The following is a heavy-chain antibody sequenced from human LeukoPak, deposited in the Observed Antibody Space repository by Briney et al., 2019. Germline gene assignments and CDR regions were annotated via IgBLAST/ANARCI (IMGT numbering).Heavy chain of an antibody. CDR3: ARDYYHYDMDV. J-gene: IGHJ6*02. CDR1: GYTFTEYY. Sequence: ASVTVSFKASGYTFTEYYIHWVRQAPGQGLEWMGRINPNSGGTNYAQKFQGRVTMTRATSISTTYMELTRLRSDDTAVYSCARDYYHYDMDVWGQGTTVTVSS. CDR2: INPNSGGT. V-gene: IGHV1-2*06.